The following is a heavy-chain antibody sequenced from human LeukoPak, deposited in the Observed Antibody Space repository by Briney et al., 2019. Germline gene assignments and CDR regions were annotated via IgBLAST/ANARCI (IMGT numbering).Heavy chain of an antibody. J-gene: IGHJ4*02. CDR2: INHSGST. CDR3: ARLAPFDY. CDR1: GGSFSGYY. Sequence: SETLSLTCAVYGGSFSGYYWSWIRQPPGKGLEWIGEINHSGSTNYNPSLKSRVTISVDTSKNQFSLKLSSVTAADTAVYYCARLAPFDYWGQGTLVTVSS. V-gene: IGHV4-34*01.